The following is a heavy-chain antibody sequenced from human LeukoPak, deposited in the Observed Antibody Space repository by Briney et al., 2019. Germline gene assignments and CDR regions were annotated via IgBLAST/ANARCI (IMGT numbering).Heavy chain of an antibody. J-gene: IGHJ6*02. CDR1: GGTFSSYA. D-gene: IGHD1-26*01. V-gene: IGHV1-69*04. Sequence: SVKVSCKASGGTFSSYAISWVRQAPGQGLEWMGRIIPILGLANYAQKFQGRVTITADKSTSTAYMELSSLRSEDTAVYYCAIVGAPGYYGMDVWGQGTTVTVSS. CDR3: AIVGAPGYYGMDV. CDR2: IIPILGLA.